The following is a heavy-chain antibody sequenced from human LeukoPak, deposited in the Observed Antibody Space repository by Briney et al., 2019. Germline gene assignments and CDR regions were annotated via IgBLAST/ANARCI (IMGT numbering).Heavy chain of an antibody. CDR1: GFTFISYA. V-gene: IGHV3-23*01. D-gene: IGHD1-26*01. CDR2: LSGNAGRP. Sequence: GGSLRLSCAASGFTFISYAMSWIRQAPGKGLEWVSSLSGNAGRPYYADSVKGRFTISRDNSKNTLYLQMNSLRAEDTAVYYCAKDHRDSGNYYYYYGLDVWGQGTMVTVSS. J-gene: IGHJ6*02. CDR3: AKDHRDSGNYYYYYGLDV.